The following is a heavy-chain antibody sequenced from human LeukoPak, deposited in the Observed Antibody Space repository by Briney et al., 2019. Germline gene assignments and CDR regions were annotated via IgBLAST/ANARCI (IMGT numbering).Heavy chain of an antibody. CDR1: GFAFTDYY. Sequence: GGSLRLSCAGSGFAFTDYYMTWIRQAPGRGLEWVSYISSSGSYTNYADSVKGRCTTSRDNAKNSPYLQMNSLRAEDTALYYCARGGYCSSTSCYWFDPWGQGTLVTVSS. J-gene: IGHJ5*02. D-gene: IGHD2-2*01. V-gene: IGHV3-11*05. CDR2: ISSSGSYT. CDR3: ARGGYCSSTSCYWFDP.